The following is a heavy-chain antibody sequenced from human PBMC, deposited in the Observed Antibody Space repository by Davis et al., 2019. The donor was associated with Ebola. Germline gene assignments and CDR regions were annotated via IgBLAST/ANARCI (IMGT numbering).Heavy chain of an antibody. CDR1: GFTFDDYG. J-gene: IGHJ4*02. Sequence: PGGSLRLSCAASGFTFDDYGMSWVRQAPGKGLEWVSGINWNGGSTGYADSVKDRFTISRDNAKNSLYLQMNSLRAEDTALYYCARDFNSYSSSFYDYWGQGTLVTVSS. CDR2: INWNGGST. D-gene: IGHD6-6*01. V-gene: IGHV3-20*04. CDR3: ARDFNSYSSSFYDY.